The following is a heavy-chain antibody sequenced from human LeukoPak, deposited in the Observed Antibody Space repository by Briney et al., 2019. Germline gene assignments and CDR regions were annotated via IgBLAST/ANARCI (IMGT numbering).Heavy chain of an antibody. Sequence: ASVKVSCKVSGYTLTELSMHWVRQAPGKGLEGMGGFDPEDVETIYAQKLQCRVTMTEDTSTYTTYKKLPSPRSEASAVQYCETVSADKMDSSGYPLRYWGQGTLVTVSS. CDR3: ETVSADKMDSSGYPLRY. J-gene: IGHJ4*02. CDR1: GYTLTELS. D-gene: IGHD3-22*01. CDR2: FDPEDVET. V-gene: IGHV1-24*01.